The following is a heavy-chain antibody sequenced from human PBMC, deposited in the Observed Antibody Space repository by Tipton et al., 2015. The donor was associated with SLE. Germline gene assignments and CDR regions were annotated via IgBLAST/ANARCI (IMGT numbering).Heavy chain of an antibody. CDR2: IYTSGST. J-gene: IGHJ3*02. CDR3: ARDFWSQIVGAGGAFHI. V-gene: IGHV4-61*09. D-gene: IGHD1-26*01. CDR1: GGSISSGSYY. Sequence: TLSLTCTVSGGSISSGSYYWSWIRRPAGKGLEWIGHIYTSGSTNYNPSLKSRVTISVDTSKNQFSLKLSSVTAADTAVYYCARDFWSQIVGAGGAFHIWGQGTMVTVSS.